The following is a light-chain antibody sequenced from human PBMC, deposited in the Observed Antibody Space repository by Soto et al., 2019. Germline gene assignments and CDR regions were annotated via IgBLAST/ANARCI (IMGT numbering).Light chain of an antibody. J-gene: IGLJ1*01. Sequence: QSVLTQPACVSGSPGQSITISCTGSGRDIGAYNYVSWYQQHPGKAPKLIIYEVENRPSGVSNRFSASKSGNTASLTVSGLQAEDEADYYCSSYAGSSNVFGTGTKVTVL. V-gene: IGLV2-14*01. CDR3: SSYAGSSNV. CDR1: GRDIGAYNY. CDR2: EVE.